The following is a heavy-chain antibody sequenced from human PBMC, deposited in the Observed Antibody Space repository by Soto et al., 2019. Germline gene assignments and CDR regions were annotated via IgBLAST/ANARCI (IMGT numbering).Heavy chain of an antibody. D-gene: IGHD5-12*01. V-gene: IGHV3-30*18. J-gene: IGHJ2*01. CDR3: VKDRGYSGYGVWEFDL. CDR1: GFTFSTCG. Sequence: QVQLVESGGGVVQPGRSLRLSCAASGFTFSTCGMHWVRQAPGKGLEWVALTSYHGNKEYYADSVKGRVTISGDNSKNTLYLQMISLSAEDTAVYYCVKDRGYSGYGVWEFDLWGRGNLVTVSS. CDR2: TSYHGNKE.